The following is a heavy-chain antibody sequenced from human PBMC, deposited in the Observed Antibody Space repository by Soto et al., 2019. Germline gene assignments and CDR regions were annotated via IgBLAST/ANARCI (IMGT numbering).Heavy chain of an antibody. D-gene: IGHD3-22*01. V-gene: IGHV5-51*01. CDR3: ARHYDSSGYGFDP. CDR2: IYPGDSDT. CDR1: GYSFTSYW. J-gene: IGHJ5*02. Sequence: GESLKISCKGSGYSFTSYWIGWVRQMPGKGLEWIGIIYPGDSDTRYSPSFQGQVTISADKSIRTAYLQWSSLKDSDTAMYYCARHYDSSGYGFDPWGQGTLVTVSS.